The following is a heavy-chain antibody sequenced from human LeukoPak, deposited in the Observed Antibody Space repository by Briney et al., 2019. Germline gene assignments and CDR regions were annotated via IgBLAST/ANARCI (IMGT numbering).Heavy chain of an antibody. D-gene: IGHD3-22*01. Sequence: SVKVSCKASGGTFSSYAISWVRQAPGQGLEWMGRIIPIFGTANYAQKFQGRVTITTDESTSTAYMELSSLRSEDTAVYYCARGYYYDSSGYYWSFDPWGQGTLGAVSS. J-gene: IGHJ5*02. CDR1: GGTFSSYA. V-gene: IGHV1-69*05. CDR2: IIPIFGTA. CDR3: ARGYYYDSSGYYWSFDP.